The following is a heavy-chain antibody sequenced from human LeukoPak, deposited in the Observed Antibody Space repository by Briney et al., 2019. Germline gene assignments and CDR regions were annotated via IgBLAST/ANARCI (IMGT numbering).Heavy chain of an antibody. J-gene: IGHJ4*02. D-gene: IGHD5-12*01. CDR1: GGTFSSYA. CDR3: ARAFSCGYDRWIYYFDY. Sequence: SVKVSCKASGGTFSSYAISWVRQAPGQGLEWMGGIIPIFGTANYAQKFQGRVTITADKSTSTAYMELSSLRSEDTAVYYCARAFSCGYDRWIYYFDYWGQGTLVTVSS. CDR2: IIPIFGTA. V-gene: IGHV1-69*06.